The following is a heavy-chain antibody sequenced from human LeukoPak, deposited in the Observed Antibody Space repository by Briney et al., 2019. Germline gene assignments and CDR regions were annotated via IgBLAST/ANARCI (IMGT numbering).Heavy chain of an antibody. CDR3: AGGPIVGPTKGFDP. V-gene: IGHV3-23*01. J-gene: IGHJ5*02. Sequence: PGESLRLSCTPSRFSLGNFVMSWVRQAPGKGLEWVATIGKNQYYADSVKGRSTISKDNSKNMMYLQMDSLGAEDTAVYYCAGGPIVGPTKGFDPWGQGTLVTVSS. CDR2: IGKNQ. D-gene: IGHD1-26*01. CDR1: RFSLGNFV.